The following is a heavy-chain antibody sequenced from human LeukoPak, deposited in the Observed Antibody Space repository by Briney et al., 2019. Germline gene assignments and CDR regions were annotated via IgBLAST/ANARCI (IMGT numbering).Heavy chain of an antibody. CDR2: IIPNFGTA. Sequence: HVASVKVSCKASGGTFSSYAISWVRQAPGQGLEWMGGIIPNFGTANYAQKFQARVTITADESTSTAYMELSSLRSEDTAVYYCARGLWGSDRTEDYWGQGTLVTVSS. CDR1: GGTFSSYA. V-gene: IGHV1-69*13. J-gene: IGHJ4*02. CDR3: ARGLWGSDRTEDY. D-gene: IGHD4/OR15-4a*01.